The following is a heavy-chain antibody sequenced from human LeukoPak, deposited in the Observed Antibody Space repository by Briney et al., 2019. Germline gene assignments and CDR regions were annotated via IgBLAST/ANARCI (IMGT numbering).Heavy chain of an antibody. D-gene: IGHD2/OR15-2a*01. CDR1: GGSISSYY. CDR3: ARDTTGDAFDI. J-gene: IGHJ3*02. Sequence: PSETLSLTCTVSGGSISSYYWSWIRQPPGKGLEWIGYIYYSGSTNYNPSLKNRVTISVDTSKNQFSLKLSSVTAADTAVYYCARDTTGDAFDIWGQGTMVTVSS. V-gene: IGHV4-59*01. CDR2: IYYSGST.